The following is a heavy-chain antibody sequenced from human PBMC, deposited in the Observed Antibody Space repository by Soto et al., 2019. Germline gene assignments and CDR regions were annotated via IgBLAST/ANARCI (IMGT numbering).Heavy chain of an antibody. J-gene: IGHJ4*02. CDR3: ARDPPLPEREQWPTDFDY. CDR1: GFTVSSNY. D-gene: IGHD6-19*01. V-gene: IGHV3-66*01. Sequence: GGSLRLSCAASGFTVSSNYMSWVRQAPGKGLEWVSVIYSGGSTYYADSVKGRFTISRDNPKNTLYLQMNSLRAAGTAVYYCARDPPLPEREQWPTDFDYWGQGTLVTVSS. CDR2: IYSGGST.